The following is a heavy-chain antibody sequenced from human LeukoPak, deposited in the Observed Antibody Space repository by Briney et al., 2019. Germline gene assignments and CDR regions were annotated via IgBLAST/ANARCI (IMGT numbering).Heavy chain of an antibody. CDR1: GFTFSSYG. D-gene: IGHD2-2*01. Sequence: GGSLRLSCAASGFTFSSYGMSWVRQAPGKGLEWVSAISGSGGSTYYADSVKGRFTISRDNAKKSLYLQMNSLRAEDTAVYYCARAPLHLAMYHYFDYWGQGTLVTVSS. V-gene: IGHV3-23*01. J-gene: IGHJ4*02. CDR3: ARAPLHLAMYHYFDY. CDR2: ISGSGGST.